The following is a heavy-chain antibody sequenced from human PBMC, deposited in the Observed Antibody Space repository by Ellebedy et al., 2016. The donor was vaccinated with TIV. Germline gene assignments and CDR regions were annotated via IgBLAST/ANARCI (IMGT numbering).Heavy chain of an antibody. CDR3: ARISESYYYYYGMDV. J-gene: IGHJ6*02. CDR2: IYHSGST. CDR1: GGSISSSNW. D-gene: IGHD1-14*01. Sequence: SETLSLTXAVSGGSISSSNWWSWVHQPPGKGLEWIGEIYHSGSTNYNPSLKSRVTISVDTSKNQFSLKLSSVTAADTAVYYCARISESYYYYYGMDVWGQGTTVTVSS. V-gene: IGHV4-4*02.